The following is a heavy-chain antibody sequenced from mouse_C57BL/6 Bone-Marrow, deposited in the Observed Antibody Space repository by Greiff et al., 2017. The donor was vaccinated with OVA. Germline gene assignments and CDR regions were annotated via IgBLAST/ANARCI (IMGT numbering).Heavy chain of an antibody. CDR3: ARCWDGY. D-gene: IGHD4-1*01. V-gene: IGHV1-7*01. J-gene: IGHJ2*01. CDR1: GYTFTSYW. CDR2: INPSSGYT. Sequence: VQLQQSGAELAKPGASVKLSCKASGYTFTSYWMHWVKQRPGQGLEWIVRYINPSSGYTKYNQKFKDKATLTADKSSSTAYMQLSSLTYEDSAVYYCARCWDGYWGQGTTLTVSS.